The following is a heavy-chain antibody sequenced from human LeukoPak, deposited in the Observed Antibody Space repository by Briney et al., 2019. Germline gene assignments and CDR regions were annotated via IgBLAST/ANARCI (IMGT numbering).Heavy chain of an antibody. J-gene: IGHJ4*02. CDR2: INPNSGGT. V-gene: IGHV1-2*06. D-gene: IGHD5-18*01. Sequence: ASVKVSCKASGYTFTGYYMHWVRQATGQGLEWMGRINPNSGGTNYAQKFQGRVTMTRDTSISTAYMVLSRLRSDDTAVYYCARGLSQVDTAMVSKVVYWGQGTLVTVSS. CDR1: GYTFTGYY. CDR3: ARGLSQVDTAMVSKVVY.